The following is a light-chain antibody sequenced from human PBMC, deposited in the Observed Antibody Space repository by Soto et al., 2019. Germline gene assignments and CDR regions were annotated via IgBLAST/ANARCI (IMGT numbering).Light chain of an antibody. CDR2: DVT. V-gene: IGLV2-14*01. Sequence: QSALTQPASVSGSPGQSITISCTGTSSDVGGYKYVSWYQQHPDKAPKLIIYDVTNRPSGISNRFSGSKSGNTASLTISGLQAEDAADYYCSSYTSSSSDVFGTGTKLTVL. J-gene: IGLJ1*01. CDR1: SSDVGGYKY. CDR3: SSYTSSSSDV.